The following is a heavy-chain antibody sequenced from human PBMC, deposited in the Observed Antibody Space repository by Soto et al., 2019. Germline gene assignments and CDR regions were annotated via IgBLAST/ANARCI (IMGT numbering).Heavy chain of an antibody. Sequence: GASVKVSCKVSGYTLTELSMHWVRQAPGKGLEWMGGFDPEDGETIYAQKFQGRVTMTADTSTGTAYMELSSLRSEDTAVYYCARGLPGQDIVATTWFDPWGQGTLVTVSS. D-gene: IGHD5-12*01. V-gene: IGHV1-24*01. CDR2: FDPEDGET. J-gene: IGHJ5*02. CDR3: ARGLPGQDIVATTWFDP. CDR1: GYTLTELS.